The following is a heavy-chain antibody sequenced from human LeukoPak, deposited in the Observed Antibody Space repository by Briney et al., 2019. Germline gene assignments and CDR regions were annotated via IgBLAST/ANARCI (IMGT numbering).Heavy chain of an antibody. Sequence: PSETLSLTCTVSGGSISSYYWSWIRQPPGKGLEWIGYIYYSGSTNYNPSLKSRVTISVDTSKNQFSLKLSSVTAADTAAYYCARALYSSSDFDYWGQGTLVTVSS. CDR2: IYYSGST. J-gene: IGHJ4*02. V-gene: IGHV4-59*01. D-gene: IGHD6-6*01. CDR1: GGSISSYY. CDR3: ARALYSSSDFDY.